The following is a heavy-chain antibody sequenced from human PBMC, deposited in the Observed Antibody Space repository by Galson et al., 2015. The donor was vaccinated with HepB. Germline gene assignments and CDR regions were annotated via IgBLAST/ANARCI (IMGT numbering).Heavy chain of an antibody. CDR2: IIPIFGIA. CDR3: ASDYDSSGYYYGPTYGMDV. CDR1: GGTFSSYA. V-gene: IGHV1-69*01. Sequence: CKASGGTFSSYAISWVRQAPGQGLEWMGGIIPIFGIANYAQKFQGRVTVTADESTSTAYMELSSLRFEDTAVYYCASDYDSSGYYYGPTYGMDVWGQGTTVTVSS. D-gene: IGHD3-22*01. J-gene: IGHJ6*02.